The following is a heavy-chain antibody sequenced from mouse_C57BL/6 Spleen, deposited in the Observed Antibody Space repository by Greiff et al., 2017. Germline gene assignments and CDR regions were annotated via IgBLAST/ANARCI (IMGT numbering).Heavy chain of an antibody. CDR3: AKGEYFDV. J-gene: IGHJ1*03. CDR1: GYTFTTYP. V-gene: IGHV1-47*01. CDR2: FHPYNDDT. Sequence: QVQLQQSGAELVKPGASLKMSCAASGYTFTTYPIEWMHQNPGKSLEWIANFHPYNDDTTYNEKFTDKATLIVSKSSSPVYVEHSRLTSDDSAVYYCAKGEYFDVWGTGTTVTVSS.